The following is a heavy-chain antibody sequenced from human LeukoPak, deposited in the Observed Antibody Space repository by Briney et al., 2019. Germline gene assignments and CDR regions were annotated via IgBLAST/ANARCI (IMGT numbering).Heavy chain of an antibody. Sequence: PGGSLSLSCAASGLTFRSHAMHWVRQAPGGVREYVCAIVSNGGNTYYADSVGGRFTISRDNSKDTVYLQMGSLRPEDTAVYYCARGGYYAASDIWGQGALVTVSS. D-gene: IGHD3-3*01. CDR2: IVSNGGNT. V-gene: IGHV3-64*02. J-gene: IGHJ4*02. CDR3: ARGGYYAASDI. CDR1: GLTFRSHA.